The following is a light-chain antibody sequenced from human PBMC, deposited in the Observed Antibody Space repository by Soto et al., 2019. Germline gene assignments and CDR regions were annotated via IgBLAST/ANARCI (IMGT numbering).Light chain of an antibody. V-gene: IGKV1-5*03. CDR2: KAS. Sequence: DIQMTQSPSTLSASVGDRVTITCRASQSISSWLAWYQQKPGKAPKLLIYKASSLESGVPSRFSGRGSGTEFTLTISSLQPDDFATYSCQQYNSYSWTFGQGTKVEIK. J-gene: IGKJ1*01. CDR1: QSISSW. CDR3: QQYNSYSWT.